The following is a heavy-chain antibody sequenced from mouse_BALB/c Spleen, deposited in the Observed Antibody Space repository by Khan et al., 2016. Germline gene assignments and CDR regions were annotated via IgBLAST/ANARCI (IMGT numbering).Heavy chain of an antibody. J-gene: IGHJ2*01. CDR1: GYTFRNYG. D-gene: IGHD1-1*01. V-gene: IGHV9-3*02. Sequence: QIQLVQSGPELKKPGETVKISCKASGYTFRNYGINWVTQAPGKGLKWMGWINTNTEESTFAEEFKGRFAFSLETSASTDYLQITTLKYDDTATYSCAIYGSRAYVESWDRGTTLTVSS. CDR3: AIYGSRAYVES. CDR2: INTNTEES.